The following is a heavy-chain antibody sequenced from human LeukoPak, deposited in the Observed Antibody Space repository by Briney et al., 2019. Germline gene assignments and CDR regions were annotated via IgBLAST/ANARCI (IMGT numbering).Heavy chain of an antibody. Sequence: GASVKVSCKASGYTFTGYYMHWVRQAPGQGLEWMGWINPNSGGTNYAQKFQGRVTMTRDTSISTAYMELSRLRSDDTAVYYCARGSVIQLWFRVVSGSDWGYMDVWGKGTTVTVSS. CDR2: INPNSGGT. V-gene: IGHV1-2*02. D-gene: IGHD5-18*01. CDR3: ARGSVIQLWFRVVSGSDWGYMDV. J-gene: IGHJ6*03. CDR1: GYTFTGYY.